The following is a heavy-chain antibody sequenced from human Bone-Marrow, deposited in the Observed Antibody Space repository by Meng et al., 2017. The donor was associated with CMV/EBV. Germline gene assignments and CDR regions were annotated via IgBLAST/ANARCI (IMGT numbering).Heavy chain of an antibody. D-gene: IGHD6-19*01. CDR1: GYTFPNYA. J-gene: IGHJ4*02. CDR3: ARGPYSSGWYGLVDY. Sequence: QVQLVQSGAEMKKPGASVKVSCQASGYTFPNYAIHWMRQAPGQRLEWMGLINPATSNAKYSQTFQGRVTITRDTSATTAYMELSDLRSEDTAIYYCARGPYSSGWYGLVDYWGQGTLVTVSS. CDR2: INPATSNA. V-gene: IGHV1-3*01.